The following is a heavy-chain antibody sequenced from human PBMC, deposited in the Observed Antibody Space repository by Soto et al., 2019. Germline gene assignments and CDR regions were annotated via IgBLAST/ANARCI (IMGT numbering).Heavy chain of an antibody. V-gene: IGHV1-18*01. CDR1: GYAFTTYG. D-gene: IGHD1-1*01. CDR3: ARGRYGDY. J-gene: IGHJ4*02. CDR2: ISAHSGNT. Sequence: QVHLVQSGAEVKKPGASVKVSCKGSGYAFTTYGITWVRQAPGQGLEWMGWISAHSGNTNYAQKLQGRVTVTRDTSTSTAYMELRSLRSDDTAVYSCARGRYGDYWGQGALVTFSS.